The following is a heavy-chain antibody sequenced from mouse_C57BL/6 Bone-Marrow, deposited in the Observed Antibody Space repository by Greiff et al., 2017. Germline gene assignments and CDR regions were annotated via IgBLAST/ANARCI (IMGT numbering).Heavy chain of an antibody. CDR1: GFSLTSYG. CDR2: IWSGGST. CDR3: ARGGADGYYFYARDY. J-gene: IGHJ4*01. D-gene: IGHD2-3*01. V-gene: IGHV2-2*01. Sequence: VMLVESGPGLVQPSQSLSITCTVSGFSLTSYGVHWVRQSPGKGLEWLGVIWSGGSTDYNAAFISRLSISKDNSKSQVFFKMNSLQADDTAIYYWARGGADGYYFYARDYWGQGTSGTVSS.